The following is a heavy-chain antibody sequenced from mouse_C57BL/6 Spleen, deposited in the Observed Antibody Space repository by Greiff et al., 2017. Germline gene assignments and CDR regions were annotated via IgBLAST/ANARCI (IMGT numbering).Heavy chain of an antibody. CDR1: GFTFSSYG. J-gene: IGHJ2*01. Sequence: EVKLVESGGDLVKPGGSLKLSCAASGFTFSSYGMSWVRQTPDKRLEWVATISSGGSYTYYPDSVKGRFTITRDNAKNTLYLQMSSLKSEDTAMYYGARRRSGTYFDYWGQGTTLTVSS. D-gene: IGHD3-1*01. CDR2: ISSGGSYT. V-gene: IGHV5-6*02. CDR3: ARRRSGTYFDY.